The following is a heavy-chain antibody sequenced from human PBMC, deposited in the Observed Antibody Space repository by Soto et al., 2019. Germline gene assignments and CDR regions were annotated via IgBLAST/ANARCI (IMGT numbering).Heavy chain of an antibody. Sequence: QVQLVESGGGVVQPGKSLRLSCAASGIAFSGCGMFWVRQTPSKGLEWVAAISSDGSQKYYADSVKGRFTISRDNSKNRLYVQMSGLTTEETAVYYCEKNIVRGHWYFDLWGRGTLVTVSS. CDR1: GIAFSGCG. J-gene: IGHJ2*01. CDR3: EKNIVRGHWYFDL. V-gene: IGHV3-30*18. CDR2: ISSDGSQK. D-gene: IGHD3-10*01.